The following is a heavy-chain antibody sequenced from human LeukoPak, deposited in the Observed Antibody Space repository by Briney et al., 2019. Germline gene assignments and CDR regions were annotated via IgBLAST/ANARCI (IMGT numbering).Heavy chain of an antibody. CDR2: IIPIFGTA. D-gene: IGHD2-15*01. Sequence: SVKVSCKASGGTFSSYAISWVRQAPGQGLEWMGRIIPIFGTADYAQKFQGRVTITTDESTSTAYMELSSLRSEDTAVYYCAGDFGGNVGYWGQGTLVTVSS. V-gene: IGHV1-69*05. CDR3: AGDFGGNVGY. J-gene: IGHJ4*02. CDR1: GGTFSSYA.